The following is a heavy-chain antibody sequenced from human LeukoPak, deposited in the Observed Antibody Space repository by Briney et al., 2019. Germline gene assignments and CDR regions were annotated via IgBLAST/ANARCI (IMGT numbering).Heavy chain of an antibody. Sequence: GSLRLSCAVSGITLSNYGMSWVRHAPGKGLEWVAGISDSGGRTKYADSVKGRFTISRDNSKNTLYLQMNSLRAEDTAVYFCAKRGVVIRVILVGFHKEAYYFDSWGQGALVTVSS. V-gene: IGHV3-23*01. CDR3: AKRGVVIRVILVGFHKEAYYFDS. CDR1: GITLSNYG. D-gene: IGHD3-22*01. J-gene: IGHJ4*02. CDR2: ISDSGGRT.